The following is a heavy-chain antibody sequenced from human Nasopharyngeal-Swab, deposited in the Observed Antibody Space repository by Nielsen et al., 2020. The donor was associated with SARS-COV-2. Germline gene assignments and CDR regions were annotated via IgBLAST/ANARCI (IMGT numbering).Heavy chain of an antibody. CDR2: ISYDGSNK. Sequence: GGSLRLSCAASGFTFSSSAMHWVRQAPGKGLEWVAVISYDGSNKYFADSVKGRFTISRDNSKNTLYLQMNSLRAEDTAVYYCASPPLDSSGYYYGFNYWGRGTLVTVSS. CDR3: ASPPLDSSGYYYGFNY. CDR1: GFTFSSSA. D-gene: IGHD3-22*01. J-gene: IGHJ4*02. V-gene: IGHV3-30-3*01.